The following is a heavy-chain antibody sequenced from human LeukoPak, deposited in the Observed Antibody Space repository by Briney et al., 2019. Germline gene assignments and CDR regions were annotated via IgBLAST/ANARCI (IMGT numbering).Heavy chain of an antibody. V-gene: IGHV3-23*01. D-gene: IGHD1-26*01. Sequence: PGGSLRLSCAASGLTFSSYAMSWVRQAPGKGLEWVSAISGSGGSTYYADSVKGRFTISRDKSKNTLYLQMNSLRAEDTAVYYCTACGSYYPEYFQHWGQGTLVTVSS. CDR2: ISGSGGST. CDR3: TACGSYYPEYFQH. J-gene: IGHJ1*01. CDR1: GLTFSSYA.